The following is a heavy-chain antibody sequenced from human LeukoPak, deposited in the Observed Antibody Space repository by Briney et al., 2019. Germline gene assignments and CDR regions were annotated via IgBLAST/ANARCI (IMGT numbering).Heavy chain of an antibody. CDR1: GFTFSTYS. CDR3: ARDDFLTGYGDYYYGMDV. Sequence: TGESLRLSCAASGFTFSTYSMNWVRQAPGKGLEWVSSISSGSSYIYYADSVKGRFTISRDNAKNSLYLQVNSLRTEDTAVYYCARDDFLTGYGDYYYGMDVWGQGTTVTASS. V-gene: IGHV3-21*01. CDR2: ISSGSSYI. J-gene: IGHJ6*02. D-gene: IGHD3-9*01.